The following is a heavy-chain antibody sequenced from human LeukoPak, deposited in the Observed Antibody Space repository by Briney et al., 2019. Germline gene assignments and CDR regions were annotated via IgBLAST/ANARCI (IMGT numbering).Heavy chain of an antibody. V-gene: IGHV1-69*05. D-gene: IGHD3-3*01. CDR1: GGTFSSYA. CDR3: ARAIFGVVTPPYYYYMDV. Sequence: GASVKVSCKASGGTFSSYAISWVRQAPGQGPEWMGGIIPIFGTANYAQKFQGRVTITTDESTSTAYMELSSLRSEDTAVYYCARAIFGVVTPPYYYYMDVWGKGTTVTVSS. CDR2: IIPIFGTA. J-gene: IGHJ6*03.